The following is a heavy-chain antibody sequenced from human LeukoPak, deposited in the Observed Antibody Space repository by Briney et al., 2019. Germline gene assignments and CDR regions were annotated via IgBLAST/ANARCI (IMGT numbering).Heavy chain of an antibody. CDR3: AKDTGYTSGRLDY. Sequence: PGGALRLSCAASEFTFSNFGMHWVGQAPGKGVEGVALIHYDGSKKYYADSVRGRFTISRENSKNTLFLQMNSLTTEDTAVYYCAKDTGYTSGRLDYWGQGNLVTVSS. CDR2: IHYDGSKK. D-gene: IGHD6-19*01. J-gene: IGHJ4*02. CDR1: EFTFSNFG. V-gene: IGHV3-30*02.